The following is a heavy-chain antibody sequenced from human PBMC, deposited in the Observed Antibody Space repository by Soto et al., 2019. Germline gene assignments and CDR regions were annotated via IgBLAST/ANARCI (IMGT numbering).Heavy chain of an antibody. J-gene: IGHJ4*02. V-gene: IGHV3-23*01. CDR2: ISSSGGST. Sequence: GSLRLSCAASGSTFSSYAMSWVRQAPGKGLEWVSAISSSGGSTYYADSVKGRFTISRDNSKNTLYLQMNSLRAEDTAVYYCAKRRAPYYFDYWGQGTLVTVSS. CDR3: AKRRAPYYFDY. CDR1: GSTFSSYA.